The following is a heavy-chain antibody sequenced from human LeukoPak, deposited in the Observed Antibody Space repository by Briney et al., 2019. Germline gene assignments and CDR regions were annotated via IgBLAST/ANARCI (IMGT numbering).Heavy chain of an antibody. CDR3: ARGRRRRPLASYYFDY. CDR2: MNPNSGNT. V-gene: IGHV1-8*01. CDR1: GYTFTSYD. Sequence: ASVKVSCKASGYTFTSYDINWVRQATGQGLEWMGWMNPNSGNTGYAQKFQGRVTMTRNTSIGTAYMELSSLRSEDTAVYYCARGRRRRPLASYYFDYWGQGTLVTVSS. J-gene: IGHJ4*02.